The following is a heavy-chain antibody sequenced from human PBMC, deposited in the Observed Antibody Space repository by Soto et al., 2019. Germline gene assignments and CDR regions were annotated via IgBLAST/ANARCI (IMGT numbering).Heavy chain of an antibody. CDR3: ARDREYSGYYPGSNHFDY. Sequence: QVPLVQSGAEVKKPGASVKVSCKASGYTFTSYGISWVRQAPGQGLEWMGWISAYNGNTNYAQKLQGRVTMTTDTSTSTAYMELRSLRSDDTAVYYCARDREYSGYYPGSNHFDYWGQGTLVTVSS. CDR2: ISAYNGNT. V-gene: IGHV1-18*01. J-gene: IGHJ4*02. D-gene: IGHD5-12*01. CDR1: GYTFTSYG.